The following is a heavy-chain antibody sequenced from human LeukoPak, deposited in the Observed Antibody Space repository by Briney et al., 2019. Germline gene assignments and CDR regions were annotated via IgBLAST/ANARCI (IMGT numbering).Heavy chain of an antibody. D-gene: IGHD3-10*01. V-gene: IGHV3-23*01. CDR3: ANPGRVSGSYNPFDY. CDR1: GLPFSSYV. CDR2: ISGSGDTT. J-gene: IGHJ4*02. Sequence: GGSLRLSCAPSGLPFSSYVMSWVRQTPGKGLEWVSAISGSGDTTSYADSVKGRFTISRDNSKNTLYLQMNSLRAEDTAVYYCANPGRVSGSYNPFDYWGQGTLVTVSS.